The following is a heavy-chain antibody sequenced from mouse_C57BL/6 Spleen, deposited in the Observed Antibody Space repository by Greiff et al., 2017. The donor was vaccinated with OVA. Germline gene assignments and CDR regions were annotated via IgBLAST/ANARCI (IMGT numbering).Heavy chain of an antibody. CDR1: GFTFSSYA. Sequence: EVKLVESGGGLVKPGGSLKLSCAASGFTFSSYAMSWVRQTPEKRLEWVATISDGGSYTYYPDNVKGRFTISRDNAKNNLYLQMSHLKSEDTAMYYCARDAQGRGFACWGQGTLVTVSA. D-gene: IGHD3-2*02. CDR2: ISDGGSYT. V-gene: IGHV5-4*01. CDR3: ARDAQGRGFAC. J-gene: IGHJ3*01.